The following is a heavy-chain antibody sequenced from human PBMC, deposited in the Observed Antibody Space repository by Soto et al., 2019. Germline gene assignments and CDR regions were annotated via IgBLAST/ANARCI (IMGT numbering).Heavy chain of an antibody. V-gene: IGHV4-39*07. D-gene: IGHD4-17*01. CDR1: GDSISTSNYY. Sequence: QLQLQESGPGLVKPSETLSLTCSVSGDSISTSNYYWGWIRQPPGKGLEWIGHLFYSGGTYYNPSLNSRVIISVDTSKNEFSLKLTSIPAADTAIYFCARRGGGDYLFDSWGQGILVTVSS. CDR3: ARRGGGDYLFDS. CDR2: LFYSGGT. J-gene: IGHJ4*02.